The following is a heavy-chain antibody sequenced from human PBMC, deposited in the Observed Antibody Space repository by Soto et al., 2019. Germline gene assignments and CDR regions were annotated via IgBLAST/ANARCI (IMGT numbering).Heavy chain of an antibody. D-gene: IGHD3-10*01. CDR3: ARENYGPLDY. V-gene: IGHV1-2*02. J-gene: IGHJ4*02. CDR1: GYTFTDLY. Sequence: QVQLVQSGAELKKPGASVRVSCKPSGYTFTDLYIHWVRQAPGQGLEWMGWVDPRSGDRRNTQKFQGRVTMSRDTSTSTVYMEVNSLTSDDTAVYYCARENYGPLDYWGQGTLVTVSS. CDR2: VDPRSGDR.